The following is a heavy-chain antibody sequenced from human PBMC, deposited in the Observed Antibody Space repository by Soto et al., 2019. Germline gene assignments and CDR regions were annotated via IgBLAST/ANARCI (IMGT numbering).Heavy chain of an antibody. V-gene: IGHV3-7*01. D-gene: IGHD4-4*01. CDR2: IKPDESEK. CDR3: VRGGSNYAS. J-gene: IGHJ5*02. CDR1: GFTFSDSW. Sequence: ESGGGLVQPGGSLRLSCTASGFTFSDSWMTWVRQAPGKGLEWVARIKPDESEKKYADSVKGRFSISRDNAKNSMYLQMDSLRGEDTAVYYCVRGGSNYASWGQRTLVTVSS.